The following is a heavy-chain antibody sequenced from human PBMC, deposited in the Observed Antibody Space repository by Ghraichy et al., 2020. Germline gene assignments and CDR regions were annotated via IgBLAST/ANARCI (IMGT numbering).Heavy chain of an antibody. J-gene: IGHJ6*02. Sequence: ASVKVSCKASGYTFTSNDINWVRQATGQGPEWLGWMNPNSGQTAYAQKFQGRVTMTRNTSISTAYMELSSLRSEDTAVYYCARLYYYDSGAYYGYNQYYYVMDVWGQGTTVTVSS. CDR2: MNPNSGQT. D-gene: IGHD3-22*01. CDR3: ARLYYYDSGAYYGYNQYYYVMDV. V-gene: IGHV1-8*01. CDR1: GYTFTSND.